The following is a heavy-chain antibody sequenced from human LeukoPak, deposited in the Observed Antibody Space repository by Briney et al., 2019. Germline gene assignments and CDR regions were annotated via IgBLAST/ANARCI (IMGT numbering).Heavy chain of an antibody. CDR3: ARDREDYSNVWFDP. CDR2: ISGSGSGT. V-gene: IGHV3-23*01. D-gene: IGHD2-15*01. CDR1: GFTFNNYG. J-gene: IGHJ5*02. Sequence: GGSLRLSCAASGFTFNNYGMSWVRQAPGKGLEWVSAISGSGSGTYYADSVKGRFTISRDNAKNTLYLQMNSLRAEDTAVYYCARDREDYSNVWFDPWGQGTLVTVSS.